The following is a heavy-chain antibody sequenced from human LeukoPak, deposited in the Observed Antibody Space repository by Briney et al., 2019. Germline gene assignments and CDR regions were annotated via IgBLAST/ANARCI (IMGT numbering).Heavy chain of an antibody. D-gene: IGHD5-18*01. CDR2: IKQDGSEK. CDR1: GFNFSNYW. Sequence: PGGSLRLSCAASGFNFSNYWMNWVRQAPGKGLEWVANIKQDGSEKYYVDSVKGRFTISRDNVKNSLYLQINSLRAEDTAVYYCAGDRFKSWKQLWATLDYWGQGTLVTVSS. V-gene: IGHV3-7*01. CDR3: AGDRFKSWKQLWATLDY. J-gene: IGHJ4*02.